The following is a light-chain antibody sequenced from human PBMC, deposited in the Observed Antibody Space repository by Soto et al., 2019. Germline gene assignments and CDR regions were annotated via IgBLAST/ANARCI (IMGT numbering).Light chain of an antibody. CDR3: QVWDSSSDHVV. V-gene: IGLV3-21*04. J-gene: IGLJ2*01. CDR2: YDS. Sequence: SYELTQPPSVSVAPGKTARITCGGNNIGSKSVHWYQQKPGQAPVLVIYYDSDRPSGIPERFSGSNSGNTATLTISRVEAADEAAYYCQVWDSSSDHVVFGGGTQLTVL. CDR1: NIGSKS.